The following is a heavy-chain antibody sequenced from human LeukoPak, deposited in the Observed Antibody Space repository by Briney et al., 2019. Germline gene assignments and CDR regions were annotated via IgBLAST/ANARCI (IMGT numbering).Heavy chain of an antibody. Sequence: GGSLRLSCAASGFTFSDYYMSWIRQAPGKGLEWVSYISSSGSTIYYADSVRGRFTISRDNAKNSLYLQMNSLRAEDTAVYYCARDDNYYYYYMDVWGKGTTVTVSS. D-gene: IGHD3-22*01. CDR1: GFTFSDYY. J-gene: IGHJ6*03. CDR3: ARDDNYYYYYMDV. V-gene: IGHV3-11*04. CDR2: ISSSGSTI.